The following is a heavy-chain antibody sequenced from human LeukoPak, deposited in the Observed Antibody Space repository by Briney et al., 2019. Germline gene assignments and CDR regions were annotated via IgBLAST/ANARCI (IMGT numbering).Heavy chain of an antibody. J-gene: IGHJ5*02. Sequence: PSQTLSLTCTVSGGSISSGGYYWSWIRQPPGKGLEWIGEINHSGSTNYNPSLKSRVTISVDASKNQFSLKLSSVTAADTAVYYCARGLPRITIFGVVIRLFSGWFDPWGQGTLVTVSS. CDR1: GGSISSGGYY. V-gene: IGHV4-30-2*01. CDR3: ARGLPRITIFGVVIRLFSGWFDP. CDR2: INHSGST. D-gene: IGHD3-3*01.